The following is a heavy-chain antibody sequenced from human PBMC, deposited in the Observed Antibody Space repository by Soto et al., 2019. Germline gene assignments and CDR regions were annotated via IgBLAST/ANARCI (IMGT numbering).Heavy chain of an antibody. D-gene: IGHD3-22*01. CDR2: ISVYNGHI. J-gene: IGHJ4*02. V-gene: IGHV1-18*04. CDR1: GYIFNSNG. CDR3: ATHSSDNSAYDH. Sequence: QAQLVQSGSEVKKPGASVKVSCKASGYIFNSNGISWVRQAPGQGLEWMGWISVYNGHINLAQRVQDSVTMTTDSSTSTTYMELRSLRSDDTAVYYCATHSSDNSAYDHWGQGTLVTVSS.